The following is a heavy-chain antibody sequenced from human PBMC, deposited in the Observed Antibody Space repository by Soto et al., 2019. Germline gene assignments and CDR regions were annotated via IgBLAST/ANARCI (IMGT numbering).Heavy chain of an antibody. V-gene: IGHV1-8*01. CDR1: GYTFTTYD. CDR3: VRVFGSIDY. D-gene: IGHD2-21*01. Sequence: GASVKVSCKASGYTFTTYDINWVLQATGQGLEWVGWMNPKSGYTGFAQKFQGRVSMTRDTSISTAYMELSSLRSEDTAVYYCVRVFGSIDYWGQGTLVTVSS. CDR2: MNPKSGYT. J-gene: IGHJ4*02.